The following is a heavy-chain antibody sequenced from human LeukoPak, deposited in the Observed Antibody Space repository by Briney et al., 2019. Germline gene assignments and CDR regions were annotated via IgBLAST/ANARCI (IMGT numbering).Heavy chain of an antibody. CDR3: ARGGVRTGIQLWEFGY. Sequence: ASVKVSCKASGYTFTSYYMHRVRQAPGQGLEWMGIINPSGGSTSYAQKFQGRVTMTMDTSTSTVYMELSSLRSEDTAVYYCARGGVRTGIQLWEFGYWGQGTLVTVSS. CDR1: GYTFTSYY. D-gene: IGHD5-18*01. CDR2: INPSGGST. V-gene: IGHV1-46*01. J-gene: IGHJ4*02.